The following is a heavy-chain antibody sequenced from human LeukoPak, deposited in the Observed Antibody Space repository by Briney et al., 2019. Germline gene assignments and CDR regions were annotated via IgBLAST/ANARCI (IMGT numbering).Heavy chain of an antibody. J-gene: IGHJ4*02. D-gene: IGHD3-9*01. CDR2: INPNSGGT. CDR1: GYTFTGYY. V-gene: IGHV1-2*02. CDR3: ARVGYYDILTGPFDY. Sequence: ASVKVSCKASGYTFTGYYMHWVRQAPGQGLEWMGWINPNSGGTKYAQKFQGRVTMTRDTSISTAYMELSRLRSDDTAVYYCARVGYYDILTGPFDYWGQGTLVTVSS.